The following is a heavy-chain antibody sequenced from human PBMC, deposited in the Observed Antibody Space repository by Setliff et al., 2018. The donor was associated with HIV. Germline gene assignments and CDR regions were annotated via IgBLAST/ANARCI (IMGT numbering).Heavy chain of an antibody. CDR2: ISAYNGNT. V-gene: IGHV1-18*01. Sequence: ASVKVSCKASGYTFTNYGISWVRQAPGQGLEWLGWISAYNGNTNYVQKLQGRVTMTTDTSTDTAYMELRSLRSDDTAVYYCATDKGTTLSSYYYYYMDVWGKGTTVTVSS. CDR1: GYTFTNYG. D-gene: IGHD4-4*01. J-gene: IGHJ6*03. CDR3: ATDKGTTLSSYYYYYMDV.